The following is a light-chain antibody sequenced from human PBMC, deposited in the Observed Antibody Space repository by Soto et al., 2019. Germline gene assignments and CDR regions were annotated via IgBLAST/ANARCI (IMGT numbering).Light chain of an antibody. CDR3: QQYNNWPQT. CDR1: QSVSSN. J-gene: IGKJ1*01. Sequence: EIVLTQAAAALSMSPGERATLSCRASQSVSSNLAWYQQKPGQAPRLLIYGASTRATGIPARFSGSGSGTEFTLAISSLQSEDFAVYYCQQYNNWPQTFGQGTKVDIK. V-gene: IGKV3-15*01. CDR2: GAS.